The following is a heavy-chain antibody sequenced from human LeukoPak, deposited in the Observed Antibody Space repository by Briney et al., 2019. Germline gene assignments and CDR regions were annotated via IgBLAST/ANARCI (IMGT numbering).Heavy chain of an antibody. CDR2: VNPDGSST. J-gene: IGHJ4*02. D-gene: IGHD3-16*01. CDR3: GRGGSYGDY. CDR1: GFTFSRYW. V-gene: IGHV3-74*03. Sequence: PGGSLRLSCAASGFTFSRYWMPWVRQVPGKGLVWVSRVNPDGSSTTYADSVKGRFTSSRDNAKNTLYLQMNRLRVEDTAVYYCGRGGSYGDYWGQGILVTVSS.